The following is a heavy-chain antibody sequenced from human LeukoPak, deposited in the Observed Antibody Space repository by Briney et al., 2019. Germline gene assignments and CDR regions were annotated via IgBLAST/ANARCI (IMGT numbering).Heavy chain of an antibody. D-gene: IGHD4-17*01. J-gene: IGHJ4*02. CDR1: GFTFSSYS. CDR3: ARDLDGDYASY. V-gene: IGHV3-21*01. CDR2: ISNSSTYI. Sequence: GGSLRFSCAASGFTFSSYSMNWVRQAPGKGLEWVSSISNSSTYIYYADSVKGRFTISRGNAKNSLYLQMNSLRAEDTAVYYCARDLDGDYASYWGQGTLVTVSS.